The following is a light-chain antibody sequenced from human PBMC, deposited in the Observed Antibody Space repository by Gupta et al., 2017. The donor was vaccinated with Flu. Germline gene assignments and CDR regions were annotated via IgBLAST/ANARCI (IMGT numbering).Light chain of an antibody. V-gene: IGKV3-20*01. CDR2: GAS. Sequence: EIVLTQSPGTLSLSPGEGATLSCRASQTVSSSYLAWYQQKPGQAPRLLIYGASNRATGIPDRFGGSGSGTDFTLTSSRREPEDFAVYYCHQYVDSPAFGQGTKVEIK. J-gene: IGKJ1*01. CDR3: HQYVDSPA. CDR1: QTVSSSY.